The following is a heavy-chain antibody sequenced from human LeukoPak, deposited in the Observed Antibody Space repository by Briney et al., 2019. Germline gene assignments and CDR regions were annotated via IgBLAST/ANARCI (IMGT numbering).Heavy chain of an antibody. V-gene: IGHV3-53*01. Sequence: GGSLRLSYAASGFTVSSVYMSWVRQAPGKGLEWVSLIYSVGTTYYADSVKGRFIISRDDSKNTLYLQMNSLRAEDTAVYYCARGQPYYYDSRGYSVPHDWGQGTLVTVSS. CDR3: ARGQPYYYDSRGYSVPHD. J-gene: IGHJ4*02. CDR1: GFTVSSVY. D-gene: IGHD3-22*01. CDR2: IYSVGTT.